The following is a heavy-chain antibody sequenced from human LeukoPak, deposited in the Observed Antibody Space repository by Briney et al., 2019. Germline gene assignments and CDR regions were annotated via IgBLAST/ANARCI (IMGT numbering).Heavy chain of an antibody. V-gene: IGHV3-21*01. CDR2: ISGSSTDI. J-gene: IGHJ4*02. Sequence: GGSLRLSCAASGFTFSNYAMNWVRQAPGKGLEWVSSISGSSTDIYYADSVKGRFTISRDNAKNSLYLQMNSLRAEDTAVYYCARDLSGVTGYTYGRGIDYWGQGTLVTVSS. CDR3: ARDLSGVTGYTYGRGIDY. CDR1: GFTFSNYA. D-gene: IGHD5-18*01.